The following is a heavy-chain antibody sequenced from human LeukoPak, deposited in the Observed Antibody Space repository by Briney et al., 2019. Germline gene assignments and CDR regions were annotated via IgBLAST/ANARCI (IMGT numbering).Heavy chain of an antibody. CDR2: ISYDGSNK. CDR1: GFTFSSYW. Sequence: GGSLRLSCAASGFTFSSYWMSWVRQAPGKGLEWVAVISYDGSNKYYADSVKGRFTISRDNSKNTLYLQMNSLRAEDTAVYYCARAEIPETPDWDVWGKGTTVTVSS. J-gene: IGHJ6*04. CDR3: ARAEIPETPDWDV. D-gene: IGHD2-21*01. V-gene: IGHV3-30-3*01.